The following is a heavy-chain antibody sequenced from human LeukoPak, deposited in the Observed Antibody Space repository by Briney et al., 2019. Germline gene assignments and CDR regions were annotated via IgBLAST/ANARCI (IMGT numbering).Heavy chain of an antibody. CDR3: ARRSLEGFDY. V-gene: IGHV3-48*04. CDR1: GFGFGDFG. Sequence: GGSLRLSCVGSGFGFGDFGMSWVRQAPGKGLEWVSYSADGSTTKYYADSVKGRFIISRDNAKKLLYLKMNSLRVEDTAVYYCARRSLEGFDYWGQGTLVTVPS. D-gene: IGHD3-16*02. J-gene: IGHJ4*02. CDR2: SADGSTTK.